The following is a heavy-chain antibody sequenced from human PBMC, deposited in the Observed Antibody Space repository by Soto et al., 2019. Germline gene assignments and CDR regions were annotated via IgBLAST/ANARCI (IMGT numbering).Heavy chain of an antibody. D-gene: IGHD3-10*01. CDR1: VSSISQYY. J-gene: IGHJ4*01. CDR3: ARGPGGFGDFSLDY. V-gene: IGHV4-4*07. CDR2: IYSGGST. Sequence: QVQLQESGPGLVKPSETLSLSCGVSVSSISQYYWSWIRQPAGKGLEWIGRIYSGGSTNYNPSLESRVTMSVDTSKNKFSLKLSSVTAADTAVYYCARGPGGFGDFSLDYWGHGTLVTVSS.